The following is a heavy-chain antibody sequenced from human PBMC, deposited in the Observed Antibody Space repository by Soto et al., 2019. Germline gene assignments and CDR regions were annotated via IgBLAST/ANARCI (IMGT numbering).Heavy chain of an antibody. Sequence: EGQLVESGGGLVQPGGSLKLSCAASGFTFGGSAMHWVRQASGKGREWVGHIRSKTNSYATAYAESVKGRFNISRDDSMNTAYLQMNSLKTEDTAVYFCTRQTDAVQWLVVPTDYNFDYWGQGTLVTVSS. CDR3: TRQTDAVQWLVVPTDYNFDY. D-gene: IGHD6-19*01. CDR1: GFTFGGSA. V-gene: IGHV3-73*02. J-gene: IGHJ4*02. CDR2: IRSKTNSYAT.